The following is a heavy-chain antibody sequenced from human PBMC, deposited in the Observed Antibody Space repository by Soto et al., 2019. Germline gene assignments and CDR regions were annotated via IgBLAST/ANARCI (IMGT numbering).Heavy chain of an antibody. V-gene: IGHV1-3*04. J-gene: IGHJ4*02. CDR3: ARDRSRAFDS. D-gene: IGHD6-13*01. CDR1: GYTFTDHA. CDR2: INTAFATT. Sequence: GASVKVSCKGSGYTFTDHAMHCARQAPGQRPEWMGWINTAFATTKYSQKLEGRVTITRDTAATTVYMELSSLRSEDTAIYYCARDRSRAFDSWGQGALVTVSS.